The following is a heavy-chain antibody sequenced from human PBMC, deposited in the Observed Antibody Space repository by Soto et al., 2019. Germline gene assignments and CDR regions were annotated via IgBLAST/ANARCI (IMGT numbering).Heavy chain of an antibody. D-gene: IGHD6-19*01. CDR3: ARSVAVPGAHIDY. V-gene: IGHV4-59*01. Sequence: SETLSLTCSVSGGSISGSYCIFIRHSPGKGLEWLGYVYYTGSTNYSPSLRSRVSISVDTSKNEFSLRLSSVTAADTAVYFCARSVAVPGAHIDYWGQGTQVTVS. J-gene: IGHJ4*02. CDR1: GGSISGSY. CDR2: VYYTGST.